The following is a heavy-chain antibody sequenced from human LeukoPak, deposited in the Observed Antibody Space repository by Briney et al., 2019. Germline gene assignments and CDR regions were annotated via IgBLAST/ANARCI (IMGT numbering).Heavy chain of an antibody. Sequence: GGSLRLSCAASGFTFSSYGMHWVRQAPGKGLEWVAVISYDGSNKYYADSVKGRFTISRDNSKITLYLQMNSLRAEDTAVYYCAKVEEYQLLYSAYDYWGQGTLVTVSS. V-gene: IGHV3-30*18. CDR1: GFTFSSYG. CDR3: AKVEEYQLLYSAYDY. CDR2: ISYDGSNK. J-gene: IGHJ4*02. D-gene: IGHD2-2*02.